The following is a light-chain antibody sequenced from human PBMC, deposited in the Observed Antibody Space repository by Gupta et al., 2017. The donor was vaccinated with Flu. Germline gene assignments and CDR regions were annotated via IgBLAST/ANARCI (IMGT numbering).Light chain of an antibody. CDR3: QRRLDWPYT. CDR2: DAS. CDR1: QNIKNY. Sequence: IVLTQFPATLSLSPGERATLSCRASQNIKNYLAWYQQRRGQAPRLLIHDASGRATGVPGMFSARWAAKDFILIISSLDHEVVVFYYWQRRLDWPYTFGGGTNVEI. V-gene: IGKV3-11*01. J-gene: IGKJ4*01.